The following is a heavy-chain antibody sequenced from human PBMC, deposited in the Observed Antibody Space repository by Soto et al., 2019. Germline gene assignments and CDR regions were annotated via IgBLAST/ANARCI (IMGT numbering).Heavy chain of an antibody. CDR1: GGSFSGYY. Sequence: KTSETLSLTCAVYGGSFSGYYWSWIRQPPGKGLEWIGEINHSGSTNYNPSLKSRVTISVDTSKNQFSLKLSSVTAADTAVYYCARVPKYYDFWSGPPGYYYYYGMDVWGQGTTVTVSS. CDR3: ARVPKYYDFWSGPPGYYYYYGMDV. CDR2: INHSGST. J-gene: IGHJ6*02. V-gene: IGHV4-34*01. D-gene: IGHD3-3*01.